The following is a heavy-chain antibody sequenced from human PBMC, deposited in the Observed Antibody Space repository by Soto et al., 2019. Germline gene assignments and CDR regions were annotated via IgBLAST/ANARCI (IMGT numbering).Heavy chain of an antibody. Sequence: EVQLLESGGGLVQPGGSLRLSCAASGFTFSSYAMSWVRQAPGKGLEWVSAISGSGGSTYYADSVKGRFTISRDNSKNKLYLQMNSLRAEDTAVYYCATPSLYDYVWGSDYPKGWGQGTMVTVSS. CDR3: ATPSLYDYVWGSDYPKG. V-gene: IGHV3-23*01. J-gene: IGHJ3*01. CDR1: GFTFSSYA. CDR2: ISGSGGST. D-gene: IGHD3-16*01.